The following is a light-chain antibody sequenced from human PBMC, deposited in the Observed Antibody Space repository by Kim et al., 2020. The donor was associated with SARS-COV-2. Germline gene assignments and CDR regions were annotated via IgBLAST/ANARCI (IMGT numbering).Light chain of an antibody. J-gene: IGKJ4*01. V-gene: IGKV1-27*01. Sequence: DIQMTQSPSSLSASIGDRVTITCRASQDIGNFLAWYQQKPGKGPTLLIYTTSTLESGVPSRFSGSGSGTDFTLTISSLQPEDIATYYCQSYATALLTFGAGTKVDIK. CDR3: QSYATALLT. CDR2: TTS. CDR1: QDIGNF.